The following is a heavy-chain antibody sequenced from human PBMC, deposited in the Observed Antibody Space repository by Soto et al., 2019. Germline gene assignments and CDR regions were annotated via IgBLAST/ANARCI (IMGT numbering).Heavy chain of an antibody. CDR3: AREVYSSSWYKYYYGMDV. J-gene: IGHJ6*01. Sequence: ASVKVSCKASGYTFAGYYMHWVRHAPGQGLEWMGWVNPNSGGTNYAQKFQGWVTMTRDTSISTAYMELSRLRSDDTAVYYCAREVYSSSWYKYYYGMDVWAQGTRVTVSS. CDR1: GYTFAGYY. D-gene: IGHD6-13*01. V-gene: IGHV1-2*04. CDR2: VNPNSGGT.